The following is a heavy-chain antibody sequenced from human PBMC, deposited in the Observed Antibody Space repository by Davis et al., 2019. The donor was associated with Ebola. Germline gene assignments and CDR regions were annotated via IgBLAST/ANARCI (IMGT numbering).Heavy chain of an antibody. V-gene: IGHV1-2*06. Sequence: AASVKVSCKASGYTFTAYYIHWVRQAPGHGLEWMGRVNPNSGGTNYAQKFQGRVTLTTDTSISTAYMELSGLRSDDTAVYYCTRAPEYPFNSFDIWGQGTMVTVSS. CDR1: GYTFTAYY. J-gene: IGHJ3*02. CDR2: VNPNSGGT. D-gene: IGHD6-6*01. CDR3: TRAPEYPFNSFDI.